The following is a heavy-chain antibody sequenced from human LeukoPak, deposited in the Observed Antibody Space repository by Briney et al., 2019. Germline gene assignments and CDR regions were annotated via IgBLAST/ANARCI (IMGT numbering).Heavy chain of an antibody. CDR3: ARVGVVVPAAIGGFDY. D-gene: IGHD2-2*01. J-gene: IGHJ4*02. CDR1: GYSFTSYW. CDR2: IYPGDSDT. Sequence: GESLEISCMGSGYSFTSYWIGWVRQMPGKGLEWMGIIYPGDSDTRYSPSFQGQVTISADKSISTAYLQWSSLKASDTAMYYCARVGVVVPAAIGGFDYWGQGTLVTVSS. V-gene: IGHV5-51*01.